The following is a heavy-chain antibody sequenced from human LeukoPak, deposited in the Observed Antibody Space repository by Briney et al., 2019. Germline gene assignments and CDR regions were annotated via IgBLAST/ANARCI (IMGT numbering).Heavy chain of an antibody. CDR3: ARDIVVPAAILDV. CDR1: GGSISSYY. CDR2: IYTSGSS. J-gene: IGHJ6*04. V-gene: IGHV4-4*07. D-gene: IGHD2-2*01. Sequence: SETLSLTCTVSGGSISSYYWSWIRQPAGKGLEWIGRIYTSGSSNYNPSLKSRVTMSVDTSKNQFSLKLSSVTAADTAVYYCARDIVVPAAILDVWGKGTTVTVSS.